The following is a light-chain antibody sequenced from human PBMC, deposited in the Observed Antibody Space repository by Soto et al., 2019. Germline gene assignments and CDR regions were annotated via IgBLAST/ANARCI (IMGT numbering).Light chain of an antibody. CDR1: QGIRND. Sequence: AIQMTQSPSSLSASVGDRVTITCRASQGIRNDLGWYQQKPGKAPKLLIYAASSLQSGVPSRFSGSRSGTDFTLTISSLQPEDFATYYWLQDYNYPRTFGQGTKVEI. V-gene: IGKV1-6*01. CDR3: LQDYNYPRT. CDR2: AAS. J-gene: IGKJ1*01.